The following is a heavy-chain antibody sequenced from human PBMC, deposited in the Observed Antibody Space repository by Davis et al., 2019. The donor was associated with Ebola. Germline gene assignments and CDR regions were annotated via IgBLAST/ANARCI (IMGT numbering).Heavy chain of an antibody. Sequence: GSLRLSCVASGFTFSSHWMSWVRQAPGKGLEWVANIKQDGSEKNYVDSVKGRFTISRDNAKNSLYLQMNSLRDEDTAVFYCAKAIAVAESYYYYYGMDVWGQGTTVTVSS. CDR2: IKQDGSEK. D-gene: IGHD6-19*01. CDR1: GFTFSSHW. CDR3: AKAIAVAESYYYYYGMDV. V-gene: IGHV3-7*01. J-gene: IGHJ6*02.